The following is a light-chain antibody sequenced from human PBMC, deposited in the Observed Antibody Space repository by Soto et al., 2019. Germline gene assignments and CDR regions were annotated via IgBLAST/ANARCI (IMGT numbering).Light chain of an antibody. CDR1: QSVFSSSKNRNH. Sequence: DILMTQSPAPLSVSLCERATINCKSKQSVFSSSKNRNHLSWYQQKPGQPPKLLIYWAATRESGVPDRFSGSGSGTDFTLTVSGLQAEDVAIYYCHQYFRSPLTFGGGTKV. V-gene: IGKV4-1*01. J-gene: IGKJ4*01. CDR2: WAA. CDR3: HQYFRSPLT.